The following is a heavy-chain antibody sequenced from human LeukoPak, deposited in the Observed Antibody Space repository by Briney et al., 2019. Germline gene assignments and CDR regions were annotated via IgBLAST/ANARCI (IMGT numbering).Heavy chain of an antibody. V-gene: IGHV1-69*13. J-gene: IGHJ4*02. CDR2: IIPIFGTA. CDR3: ASNFYGSGSYPV. CDR1: GGTFSNYA. Sequence: SVKVSCKASGGTFSNYAISWVRQAPGQGLEWMGGIIPIFGTANSAQKFQARVTITADESTSTAYMELSSLRSDDTAVYYCASNFYGSGSYPVWGQGTLVTVSS. D-gene: IGHD3-10*01.